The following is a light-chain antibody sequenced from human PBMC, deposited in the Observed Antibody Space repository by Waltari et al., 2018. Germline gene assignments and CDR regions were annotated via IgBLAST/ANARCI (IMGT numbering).Light chain of an antibody. J-gene: IGLJ2*01. CDR2: KDH. CDR1: STTITNY. Sequence: QSVLTQPPSASGAPGQEVSISCSGGSTTITNYVFWYQQFPGPAPKLIVYKDHERPSGVPDRFSASKSGTSASLTISGLQAEDEANYSCASYSSISSYVVFGGGTKLTVL. V-gene: IGLV1-47*01. CDR3: ASYSSISSYVV.